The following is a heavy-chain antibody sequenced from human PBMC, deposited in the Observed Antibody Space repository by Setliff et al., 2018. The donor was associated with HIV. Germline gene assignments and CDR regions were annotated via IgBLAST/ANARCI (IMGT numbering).Heavy chain of an antibody. Sequence: ASETLSLTCSVSGASIRGHYWSWIRQSPGKGLEWIGNIYTSGITDYNPSLKSRVIISGDTSKNQFSLKLSSVTAADTAVYYCARDRRGYYYGSGSCYMDVWGTGTTVTVSS. CDR3: ARDRRGYYYGSGSCYMDV. V-gene: IGHV4-4*08. CDR2: IYTSGIT. CDR1: GASIRGHY. J-gene: IGHJ6*03. D-gene: IGHD3-10*01.